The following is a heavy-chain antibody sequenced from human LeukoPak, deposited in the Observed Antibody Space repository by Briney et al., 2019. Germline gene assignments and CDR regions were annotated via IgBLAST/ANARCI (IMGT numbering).Heavy chain of an antibody. D-gene: IGHD6-19*01. J-gene: IGHJ6*03. CDR3: ASGITVAVAVKNYYMDV. CDR1: GYTFTDYY. CDR2: INPNSGGT. Sequence: GASVKVSCKASGYTFTDYYMHWVRQAPGQGLEWMGRINPNSGGTNYAQKFQGRVTMTRDTSISTAYMELSRLRSDDTAVYYCASGITVAVAVKNYYMDVWGKGTTVTVSS. V-gene: IGHV1-2*06.